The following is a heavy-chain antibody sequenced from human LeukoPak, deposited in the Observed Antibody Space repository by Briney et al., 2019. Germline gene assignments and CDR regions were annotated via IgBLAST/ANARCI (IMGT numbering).Heavy chain of an antibody. CDR3: ARDLDSSGYYYFNWFDP. J-gene: IGHJ5*02. Sequence: PSETLSLTCSVSGGSISSDSYYWTWIRQPAGKGLEWIGRIYASGTTNYDPSLKSRVTISRDMSKNQFSLKLSSVTAADTAVYYCARDLDSSGYYYFNWFDPWGQGTLVTVSS. D-gene: IGHD3-22*01. V-gene: IGHV4-61*02. CDR2: IYASGTT. CDR1: GGSISSDSYY.